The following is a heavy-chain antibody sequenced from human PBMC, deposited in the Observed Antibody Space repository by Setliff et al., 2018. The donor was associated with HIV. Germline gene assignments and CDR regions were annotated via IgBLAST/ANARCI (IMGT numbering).Heavy chain of an antibody. V-gene: IGHV1-2*02. Sequence: ASVKVSCKTSGYTFSGYYLHWVRRAPGRGLEWMGWINPNSGATNYARNFQGRVTMTRDTSISTAYMELSRLRSDDTAVYYCAREKYFLEWFPDSWGQGTLVTVSS. J-gene: IGHJ4*02. D-gene: IGHD3-3*01. CDR2: INPNSGAT. CDR1: GYTFSGYY. CDR3: AREKYFLEWFPDS.